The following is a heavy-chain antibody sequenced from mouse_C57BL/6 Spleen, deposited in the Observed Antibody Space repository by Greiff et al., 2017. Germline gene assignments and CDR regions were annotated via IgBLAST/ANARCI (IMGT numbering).Heavy chain of an antibody. J-gene: IGHJ4*01. D-gene: IGHD2-14*01. V-gene: IGHV2-4*01. CDR1: GFSLTSYG. CDR2: IWSGGST. Sequence: QVQLKESGPGLVQPSQSLSITCTVSGFSLTSYGVHWVRQPPGKGLEWLGVIWSGGSTDYNAAFISRLSISKDNSKSQVFFKMNSLQTDDTATYYCAKNGYCTPGYAMDYWGQGTSVTVSS. CDR3: AKNGYCTPGYAMDY.